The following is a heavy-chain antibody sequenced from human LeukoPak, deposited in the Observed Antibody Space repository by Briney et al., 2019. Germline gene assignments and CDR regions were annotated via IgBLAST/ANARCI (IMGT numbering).Heavy chain of an antibody. CDR2: INPNSGST. Sequence: ASVRVSCKASGYTFSDFFLNWVRQAPGQGLEWMGIINPNSGSTDYPQKFQGRLTMTGDMSTSTFYMELSSLTSEDTAIYYCARGGRQLWQSYFDDWGQGTLVTVSS. J-gene: IGHJ4*03. V-gene: IGHV1-46*01. CDR1: GYTFSDFF. D-gene: IGHD5-18*01. CDR3: ARGGRQLWQSYFDD.